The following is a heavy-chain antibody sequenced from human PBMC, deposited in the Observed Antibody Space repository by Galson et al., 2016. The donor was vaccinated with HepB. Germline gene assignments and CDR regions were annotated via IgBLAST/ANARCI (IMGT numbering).Heavy chain of an antibody. J-gene: IGHJ4*02. CDR1: GFTFSSYW. Sequence: SLRLSCAASGFTFSSYWMHWVRQAPGKGLVWVSRINSDGSSTSYADSVKGRFTISGDNAKNTLYLQMNSLRAEDTAVYYCARRMATITSFDYWGQGTLVTVSS. D-gene: IGHD5-24*01. CDR2: INSDGSST. V-gene: IGHV3-74*01. CDR3: ARRMATITSFDY.